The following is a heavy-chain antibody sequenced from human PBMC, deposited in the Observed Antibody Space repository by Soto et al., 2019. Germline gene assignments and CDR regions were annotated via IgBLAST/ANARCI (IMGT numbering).Heavy chain of an antibody. CDR2: TYYRSKWYY. CDR3: ARALSGSYYIFDY. D-gene: IGHD3-10*01. CDR1: GDSVSSSSAT. J-gene: IGHJ4*02. V-gene: IGHV6-1*01. Sequence: PSQTLSLTCAMSGDSVSSSSATWNWIRQSPSRGLEWLGRTYYRSKWYYDYAVSVKSRVSIDPDTAKNQLSLQLKSVTPEDTAVYYCARALSGSYYIFDYWGQGTSVTVSS.